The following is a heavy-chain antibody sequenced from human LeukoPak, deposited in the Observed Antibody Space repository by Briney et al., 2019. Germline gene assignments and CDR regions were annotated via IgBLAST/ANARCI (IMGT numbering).Heavy chain of an antibody. CDR3: ARVSAIVVVPVFDY. Sequence: GASVKVSCKASGYTFTGYYMHWVRQAPGQGLEWMGWINPNSGGTNYAQKFQGRVTMTRDTSISTAYMELSRLRSDDTAVYYCARVSAIVVVPVFDYWGQGTLVTVSS. V-gene: IGHV1-2*02. CDR1: GYTFTGYY. J-gene: IGHJ4*02. CDR2: INPNSGGT. D-gene: IGHD2-2*01.